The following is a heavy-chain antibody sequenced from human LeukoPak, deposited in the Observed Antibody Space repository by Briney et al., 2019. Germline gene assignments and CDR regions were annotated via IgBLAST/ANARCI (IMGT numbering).Heavy chain of an antibody. CDR3: ARGKYCSSTSCYNPDY. CDR1: GYTFTSYG. V-gene: IGHV1-2*02. Sequence: GASVKVSCKASGYTFTSYGISWVRQAPGQGLEWMGWINPNSGGTNYAQKFQGRVTMTRDTSISTAYMELSRLRSDDTAVYYCARGKYCSSTSCYNPDYWGQGTLVTVSS. D-gene: IGHD2-2*02. J-gene: IGHJ4*02. CDR2: INPNSGGT.